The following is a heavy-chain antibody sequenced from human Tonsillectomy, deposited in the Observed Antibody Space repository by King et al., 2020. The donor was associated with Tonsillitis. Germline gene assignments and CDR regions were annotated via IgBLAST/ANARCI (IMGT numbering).Heavy chain of an antibody. D-gene: IGHD3-22*01. Sequence: VQLVESGGGLIQPGGSLRLSCAASGFTVSSNYMSWVRQAPGKGLEWVSVIYSGGSTYYADSVKGRFTISRDNSKKTLYLQMNSLRAEDTAVYYCARVLRGNYYDSSGYPAYWGQGTLVTVSS. V-gene: IGHV3-53*01. CDR1: GFTVSSNY. J-gene: IGHJ4*02. CDR3: ARVLRGNYYDSSGYPAY. CDR2: IYSGGST.